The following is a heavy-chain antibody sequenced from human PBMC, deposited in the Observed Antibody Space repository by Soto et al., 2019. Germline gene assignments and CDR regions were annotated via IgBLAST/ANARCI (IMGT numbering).Heavy chain of an antibody. J-gene: IGHJ4*02. D-gene: IGHD3-16*01. Sequence: QVQLQQWGAGLLKPSETLSLTCAVYGGSFSGYYWSWIRQPPGKGLGWIGEINHSGSTNYNPSLKSRVTISVDTSKNQFSLKLSSVTAADTAVYYCASSPQGDPNPLYDYVWGSYEHDYWGQGTLVTVSS. V-gene: IGHV4-34*01. CDR2: INHSGST. CDR3: ASSPQGDPNPLYDYVWGSYEHDY. CDR1: GGSFSGYY.